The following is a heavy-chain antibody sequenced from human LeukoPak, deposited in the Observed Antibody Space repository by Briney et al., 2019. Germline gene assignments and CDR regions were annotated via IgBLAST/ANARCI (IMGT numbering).Heavy chain of an antibody. D-gene: IGHD6-6*01. CDR3: AREGASRQLGGGRSFDY. Sequence: ASVKVSCKTSGFTFTDYYIHWVRQAPGQGLEWMGIINPIAGSTNYAQKFQGRVSMTRDTSTSTVYMELSSLRSEDRAVYYCAREGASRQLGGGRSFDYWGQGTLVTVSS. V-gene: IGHV1-46*01. CDR2: INPIAGST. J-gene: IGHJ4*02. CDR1: GFTFTDYY.